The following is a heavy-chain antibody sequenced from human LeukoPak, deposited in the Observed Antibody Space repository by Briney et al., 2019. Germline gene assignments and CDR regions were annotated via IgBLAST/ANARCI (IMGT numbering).Heavy chain of an antibody. CDR3: AKAPGP. V-gene: IGHV3-43*02. CDR2: ISGNGGTT. CDR1: GFTFDDHA. Sequence: GGSLRLSCAASGFTFDDHAMHWVRQAPGKGLEWVSLISGNGGTTSYADSVKGRFTISRDNSKNSLYLQMNSLTTEDTALYYCAKAPGPWGQGTLVTVSS. J-gene: IGHJ5*02.